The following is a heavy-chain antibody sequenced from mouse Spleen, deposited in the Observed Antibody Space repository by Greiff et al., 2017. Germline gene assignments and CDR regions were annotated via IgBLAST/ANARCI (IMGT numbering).Heavy chain of an antibody. J-gene: IGHJ3*01. CDR3: TTNYGSSYGGFAY. Sequence: EVKLVESGAELVRPGASVKLSCTASGLNIKDDYMHWVKQRPEQGLEWIGWIDPENGDTEYASKFQGKATITADTSSNTAYLQLSSLTSEDTAVYYCTTNYGSSYGGFAYWGQGTLVTVSA. D-gene: IGHD1-1*01. V-gene: IGHV14-4*01. CDR1: GLNIKDDY. CDR2: IDPENGDT.